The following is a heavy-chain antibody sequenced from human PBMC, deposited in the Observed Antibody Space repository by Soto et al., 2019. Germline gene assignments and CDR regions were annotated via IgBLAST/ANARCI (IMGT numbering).Heavy chain of an antibody. CDR2: IWYDGSHE. Sequence: PGGSLRLSCAASGFTFNNYGMHWVRQAPGKGLEWVAVIWYDGSHESYADSVKGRFTISRDNSKNTLYLQMNRLRAEDTAVYYCARDRYSYDSRAYQGVDWYFDLWGRGTLVTVS. CDR1: GFTFNNYG. D-gene: IGHD3-22*01. CDR3: ARDRYSYDSRAYQGVDWYFDL. J-gene: IGHJ2*01. V-gene: IGHV3-33*01.